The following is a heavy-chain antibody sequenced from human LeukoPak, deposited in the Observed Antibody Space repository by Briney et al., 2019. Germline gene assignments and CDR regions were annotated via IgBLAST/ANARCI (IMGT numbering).Heavy chain of an antibody. Sequence: GGSLRLSCAASGFTFSSYAMHWVRQAPGKGLEWVAVISYDGSNKYYADSVKGRFTISRDNAKNSLYLQMNSLRAEDTAVYYCARDYGGYYYRHLDYWGQGTLVTVSS. CDR2: ISYDGSNK. J-gene: IGHJ4*02. CDR3: ARDYGGYYYRHLDY. D-gene: IGHD3-22*01. CDR1: GFTFSSYA. V-gene: IGHV3-30*07.